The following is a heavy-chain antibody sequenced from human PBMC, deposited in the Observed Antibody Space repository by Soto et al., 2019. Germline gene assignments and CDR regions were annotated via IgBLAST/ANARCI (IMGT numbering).Heavy chain of an antibody. V-gene: IGHV5-51*01. Sequence: PGESLKISCKGSGYSFTIYWIGWVRQMPGKGLEWMGIIYPGDSDTRYSPSFQGQVTISADKSISTAYLQWSSLKASDTAMYYCARHFPSTXRFLECLNQEDYYGMDVWGQGTTVTVSS. CDR1: GYSFTIYW. CDR2: IYPGDSDT. D-gene: IGHD3-3*01. J-gene: IGHJ6*02. CDR3: ARHFPSTXRFLECLNQEDYYGMDV.